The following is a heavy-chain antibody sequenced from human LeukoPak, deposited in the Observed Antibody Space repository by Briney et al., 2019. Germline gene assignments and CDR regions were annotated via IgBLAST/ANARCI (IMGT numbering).Heavy chain of an antibody. Sequence: GGSLRLSCAASGFTFSSYAMSWVRQAPGKGLEWVSAISGSGGSTYYADSVKGRFTISRDNSKNTVYLQLNSLRAEDTAVYYCARSHPRGGTYYGFAFDMWGQGTMVTVSS. D-gene: IGHD1-26*01. V-gene: IGHV3-23*01. CDR2: ISGSGGST. CDR3: ARSHPRGGTYYGFAFDM. CDR1: GFTFSSYA. J-gene: IGHJ3*02.